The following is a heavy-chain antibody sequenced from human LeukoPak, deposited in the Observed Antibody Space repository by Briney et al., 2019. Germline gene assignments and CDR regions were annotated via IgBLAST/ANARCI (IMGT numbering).Heavy chain of an antibody. Sequence: SETLSLTCTVSGGSISSYYWGWIRQPPGKGLEWIGYIYYSGSTNYNPSLKSRVTISVGTSKNQFSLKLSSVTAADTAVYYCARLGYSSGWPHYYYYGMDVWGQGTTVTVSS. V-gene: IGHV4-59*01. CDR1: GGSISSYY. J-gene: IGHJ6*02. CDR2: IYYSGST. D-gene: IGHD6-19*01. CDR3: ARLGYSSGWPHYYYYGMDV.